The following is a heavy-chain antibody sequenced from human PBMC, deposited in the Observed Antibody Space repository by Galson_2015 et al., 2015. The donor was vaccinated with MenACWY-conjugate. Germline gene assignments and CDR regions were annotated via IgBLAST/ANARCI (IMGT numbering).Heavy chain of an antibody. CDR1: GFTIGRYW. V-gene: IGHV3-74*03. J-gene: IGHJ4*02. D-gene: IGHD3-10*01. CDR3: ARDGGVVTPFDG. Sequence: SLRLSCAASGFTIGRYWIHWVRQVPGKGPVWISCITVDATNTEFADSVKGRFALSRDNARNTVYLQMNSLTAEDTAVYYCARDGGVVTPFDGWGQGPLVTVSS. CDR2: ITVDATNT.